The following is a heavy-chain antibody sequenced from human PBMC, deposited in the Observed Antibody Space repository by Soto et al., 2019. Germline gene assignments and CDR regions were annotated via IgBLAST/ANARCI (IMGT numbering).Heavy chain of an antibody. CDR3: AHMWYSSSPDAFDI. Sequence: QITLKESGPTLVKPTQTLTLTCTFSGFSLSTSGVGVGWIRQPPGKALEWLALIYWDDDKRYSPSLKSRLTITKDTSKNQVVLTMTNMDTVDTATYYCAHMWYSSSPDAFDIGGQGTMVTVSS. D-gene: IGHD6-13*01. CDR1: GFSLSTSGVG. CDR2: IYWDDDK. V-gene: IGHV2-5*02. J-gene: IGHJ3*02.